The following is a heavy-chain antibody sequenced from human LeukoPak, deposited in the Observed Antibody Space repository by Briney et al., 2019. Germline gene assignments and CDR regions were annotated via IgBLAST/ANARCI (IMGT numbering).Heavy chain of an antibody. CDR3: AREGSSNFDY. V-gene: IGHV6-1*01. J-gene: IGHJ4*02. Sequence: SQTLSLTCAISGDSVSTNSAAWTWIRQSPSRGLEWLGRTYYRSKWYNDYAMSVKSRIIINPDTAKNRFSLQLNSVTSEDTAVYYCAREGSSNFDYWGQGTQVTVSS. D-gene: IGHD2-15*01. CDR2: TYYRSKWYN. CDR1: GDSVSTNSAA.